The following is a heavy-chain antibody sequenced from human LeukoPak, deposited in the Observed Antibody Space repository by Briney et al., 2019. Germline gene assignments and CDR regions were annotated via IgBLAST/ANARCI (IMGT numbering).Heavy chain of an antibody. Sequence: PGGSLRLSCAASGFTFSSYSMNWVRQAPGKGLEWVSSISSSSSYIYYADSVKGRFTISRDNSKNTLYLQMNSLRAEDTAVYYCAKDRYYDSSGYYFTVPPNGHYFDYWGQGTLVTVSS. CDR3: AKDRYYDSSGYYFTVPPNGHYFDY. V-gene: IGHV3-21*04. CDR2: ISSSSSYI. J-gene: IGHJ4*02. D-gene: IGHD3-22*01. CDR1: GFTFSSYS.